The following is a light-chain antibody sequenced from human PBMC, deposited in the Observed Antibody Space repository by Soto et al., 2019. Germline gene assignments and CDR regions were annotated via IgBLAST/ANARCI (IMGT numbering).Light chain of an antibody. Sequence: QSALTQPASVSGSPGQSITISCTGTSSDVGGYNYVSWYQHNPGKAPKLMIFYVRNRPSGVSNRFSGSKSGNTASLTISGLQAEDEADYYCNSYTSTSTVVFGGGTKVTVL. CDR2: YVR. J-gene: IGLJ2*01. CDR3: NSYTSTSTVV. CDR1: SSDVGGYNY. V-gene: IGLV2-14*03.